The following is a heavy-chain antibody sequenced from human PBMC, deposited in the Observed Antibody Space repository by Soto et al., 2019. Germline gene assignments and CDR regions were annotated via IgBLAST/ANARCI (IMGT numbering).Heavy chain of an antibody. CDR1: GFTFSNFG. V-gene: IGHV3-30*03. D-gene: IGHD3-16*01. Sequence: GGSLRLSCAASGFTFSNFGMHWVRQAPGKGLEWVAVISYDGRNKYYADSVKGRFTISRDNSKNTLYLQMNSLRAEDTAVYYSARVWGWPPIVIDYWGQGTLVTVSS. CDR2: ISYDGRNK. J-gene: IGHJ4*01. CDR3: ARVWGWPPIVIDY.